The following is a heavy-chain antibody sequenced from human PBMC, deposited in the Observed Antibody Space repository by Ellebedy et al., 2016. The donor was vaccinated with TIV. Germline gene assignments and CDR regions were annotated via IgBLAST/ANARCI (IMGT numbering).Heavy chain of an antibody. V-gene: IGHV3-48*02. CDR1: GFTFSSYS. CDR3: ARDPGIAVAGVDLNYYYYGMDV. CDR2: ISSSSSTI. D-gene: IGHD6-19*01. J-gene: IGHJ6*02. Sequence: GESLKISCAASGFTFSSYSMNWVRQAPGKGLEWVSYISSSSSTIYYADSVKGRFTISRDNAKNSLYLQMNSLRDEDTAVYYCARDPGIAVAGVDLNYYYYGMDVWGQGTTVTVSS.